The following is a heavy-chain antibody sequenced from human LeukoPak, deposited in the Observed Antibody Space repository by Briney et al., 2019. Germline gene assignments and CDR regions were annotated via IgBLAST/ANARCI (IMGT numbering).Heavy chain of an antibody. Sequence: ASVKVSCKASGYTFTSYDINWVRQATGQGLEWMGWMNPNSGNTGYAQKFQGRVTMTRNASRSTAYMELSSLRSEDTAVYYCARGPPYCSSTSCSRGGNYYYGMDVWGQGTTVTVSS. V-gene: IGHV1-8*01. D-gene: IGHD2-2*01. J-gene: IGHJ6*02. CDR2: MNPNSGNT. CDR1: GYTFTSYD. CDR3: ARGPPYCSSTSCSRGGNYYYGMDV.